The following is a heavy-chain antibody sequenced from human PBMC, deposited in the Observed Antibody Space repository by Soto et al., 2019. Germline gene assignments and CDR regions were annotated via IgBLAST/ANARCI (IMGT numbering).Heavy chain of an antibody. Sequence: GGSLRLSCAASGFTFSSYAMSWVRQAPGKGLEWVSVISGSGDSTYYADSVRGRFTISRDNSKNTLYLQMNSLRAEDTAVYYCARDRGSGIFDFWGQGTLVTVSS. CDR3: ARDRGSGIFDF. D-gene: IGHD3-10*01. CDR2: ISGSGDST. J-gene: IGHJ4*02. CDR1: GFTFSSYA. V-gene: IGHV3-23*01.